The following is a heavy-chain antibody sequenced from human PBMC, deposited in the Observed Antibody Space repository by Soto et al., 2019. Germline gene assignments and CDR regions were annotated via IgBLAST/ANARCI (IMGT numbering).Heavy chain of an antibody. CDR2: ISGSGGST. Sequence: EVQLLESGGGLVQPGGSLRLSCAASGFTFSSYAMSWVRQAPGKGLEWVSAISGSGGSTYYADSVKGRFTISRDNSKNTLYLQMNSLRAEDTAVYYCAKDGAGTGDYYYYYYMDVWGKGTMVTVS. CDR3: AKDGAGTGDYYYYYYMDV. CDR1: GFTFSSYA. J-gene: IGHJ6*03. V-gene: IGHV3-23*01. D-gene: IGHD6-13*01.